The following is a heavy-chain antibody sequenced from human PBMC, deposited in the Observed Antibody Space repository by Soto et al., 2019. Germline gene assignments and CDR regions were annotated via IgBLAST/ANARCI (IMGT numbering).Heavy chain of an antibody. V-gene: IGHV4-39*01. J-gene: IGHJ1*01. CDR1: GGPVSSGTYY. D-gene: IGHD4-17*01. CDR3: TRHKSSDYVQGYFQY. Sequence: SETLSLTCTVSGGPVSSGTYYWSWIRQHPGKGLEWIGSVYYSGNTYYNPSLKSRVTISVDTSKTHFSLKLTSVAVADTAIYYCTRHKSSDYVQGYFQYWSQGTLVTVS. CDR2: VYYSGNT.